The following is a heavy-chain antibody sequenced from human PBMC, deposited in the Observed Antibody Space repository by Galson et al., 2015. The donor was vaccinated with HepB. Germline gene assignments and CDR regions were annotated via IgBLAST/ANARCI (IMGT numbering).Heavy chain of an antibody. CDR3: ATAGVLAAAVRGWFDP. D-gene: IGHD6-13*01. CDR1: GYTLTELS. V-gene: IGHV1-24*01. Sequence: SVKVSCKVSGYTLTELSMHWVRQAPGKGLEWMRGFDPEDGETIYAQKFQGRVTMTEDTSTDTAYMELSSLRSEDTAVYYCATAGVLAAAVRGWFDPWGQGTLVTVSS. J-gene: IGHJ5*02. CDR2: FDPEDGET.